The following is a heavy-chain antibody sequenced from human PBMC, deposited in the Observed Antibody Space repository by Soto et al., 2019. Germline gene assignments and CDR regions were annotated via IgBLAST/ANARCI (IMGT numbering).Heavy chain of an antibody. CDR2: AYYKSKWNN. Sequence: SQTLSLTCVISGDSVSSNSAGWNWIRQSPSRGLEWLGGAYYKSKWNNDYALSVKSRITINPDTSKNQFSLHLYSVTPEDTAVYYCTGITWFRGMDVWGQGTPVTV. CDR3: TGITWFRGMDV. J-gene: IGHJ6*02. D-gene: IGHD3-10*01. V-gene: IGHV6-1*01. CDR1: GDSVSSNSAG.